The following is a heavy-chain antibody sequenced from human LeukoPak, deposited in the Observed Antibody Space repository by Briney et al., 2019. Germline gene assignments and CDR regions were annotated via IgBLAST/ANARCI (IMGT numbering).Heavy chain of an antibody. J-gene: IGHJ4*02. CDR3: AKEQSSSGFFDY. CDR1: GFTFSSYA. Sequence: GGSLRLSGAASGFTFSSYAMSWVRQAPGKGLEWVSAISGRGDRTYYADSVKGRFTISRDNSKNTLYLQMNSLRAEDTAVYYCAKEQSSSGFFDYWGQGTLVTVSS. V-gene: IGHV3-23*01. CDR2: ISGRGDRT. D-gene: IGHD6-6*01.